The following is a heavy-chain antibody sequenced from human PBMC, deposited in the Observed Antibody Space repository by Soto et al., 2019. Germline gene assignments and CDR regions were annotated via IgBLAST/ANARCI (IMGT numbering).Heavy chain of an antibody. D-gene: IGHD6-6*01. CDR1: GFTFDDYA. J-gene: IGHJ6*02. CDR2: IGWNSGRL. V-gene: IGHV3-9*01. CDR3: AKDMAGSSSYYYYYGMDV. Sequence: GGSLRLSCAASGFTFDDYAMNWVRQAPGKGLEWVSGIGWNSGRLGYADSVKGRFTISRDNAKNSLYLQMNSLRAEDTALYYCAKDMAGSSSYYYYYGMDVWGQGTTVTVSS.